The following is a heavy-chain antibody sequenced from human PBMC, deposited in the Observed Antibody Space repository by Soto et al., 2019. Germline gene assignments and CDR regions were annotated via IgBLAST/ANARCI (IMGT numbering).Heavy chain of an antibody. Sequence: ASVKVSCKASGGTFSSYAFSWVRQAPGQGLEWMGGIIPLFGTTNYAQKFQGRVTITADESTSTAYMELSSLRSEDTAVYYCARGGLIVGATEYYYYYYGMDVWGQGTTVTVSS. CDR2: IIPLFGTT. CDR1: GGTFSSYA. D-gene: IGHD1-26*01. V-gene: IGHV1-69*13. J-gene: IGHJ6*02. CDR3: ARGGLIVGATEYYYYYYGMDV.